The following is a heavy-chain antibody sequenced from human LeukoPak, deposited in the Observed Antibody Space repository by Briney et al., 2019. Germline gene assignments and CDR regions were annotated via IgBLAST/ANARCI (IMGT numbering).Heavy chain of an antibody. CDR2: INHSGST. V-gene: IGHV4-34*01. CDR1: GGSFSGYY. D-gene: IGHD2-2*02. Sequence: SETLSLTCAVYGGSFSGYYWSWIRQPPGKGLEWIGEINHSGSTNYSPSLKSRVTISVDTSKNQFSLKLSSVTAADTAVYYCASVPAAILYYYYYMDVWGKGTTVTVSS. CDR3: ASVPAAILYYYYYMDV. J-gene: IGHJ6*03.